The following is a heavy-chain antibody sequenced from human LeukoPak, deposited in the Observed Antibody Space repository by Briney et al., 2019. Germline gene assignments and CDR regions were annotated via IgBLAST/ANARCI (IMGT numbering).Heavy chain of an antibody. D-gene: IGHD6-19*01. Sequence: GGSLRLSCAASGFTFSSYWMSWVRQAPGKGLEWVANIKKDGTEKKYVDSVKGRFTISRDNAKNSLYLQMNSLRAEDTAVYYCARDCLGSAFDPWGQGTLVTVSS. V-gene: IGHV3-7*01. J-gene: IGHJ5*02. CDR1: GFTFSSYW. CDR2: IKKDGTEK. CDR3: ARDCLGSAFDP.